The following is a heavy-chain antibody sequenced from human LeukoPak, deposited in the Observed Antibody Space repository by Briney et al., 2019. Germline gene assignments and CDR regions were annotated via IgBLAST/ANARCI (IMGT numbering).Heavy chain of an antibody. CDR2: INHSGST. D-gene: IGHD2-15*01. J-gene: IGHJ4*02. V-gene: IGHV4-34*01. Sequence: SETLSLTCAVYGGSFSCYYCSWIRQPPGRGLEWIGEINHSGSTNYNPSLKSRVTISVDPSKNQFSLKLSSVSAADTAVYYCARGRRYCSGGSCYTLVYDYWGQGTLVTVSS. CDR1: GGSFSCYY. CDR3: ARGRRYCSGGSCYTLVYDY.